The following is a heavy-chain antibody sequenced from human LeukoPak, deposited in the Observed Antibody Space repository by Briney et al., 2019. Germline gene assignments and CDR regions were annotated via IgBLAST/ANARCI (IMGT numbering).Heavy chain of an antibody. V-gene: IGHV4-4*07. CDR2: IYTSGST. J-gene: IGHJ5*02. CDR3: AREWELGPYNWFDP. Sequence: SETLSLTCTVSGGSISSYYWSCIRHPAGKGLECIGRIYTSGSTNYNPSLKSRVTMSVDTSKNQFSLKLSSVTAADTAVYYCAREWELGPYNWFDPWGQGTLVTVSS. CDR1: GGSISSYY. D-gene: IGHD1-26*01.